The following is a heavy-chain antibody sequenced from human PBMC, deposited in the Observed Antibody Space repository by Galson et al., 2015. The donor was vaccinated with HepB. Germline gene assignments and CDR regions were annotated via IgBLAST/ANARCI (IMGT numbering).Heavy chain of an antibody. D-gene: IGHD3-9*01. Sequence: SVKVSCKASGLTSTTPTVHWVRQARGHRLEWIGWVVVGSGNTNYAQGFQGRVTITRDMSTTTAYMELRSLRSDDTAVYYCAAGSLAYDILTFSYWGQGTQVTVSS. CDR2: VVVGSGNT. V-gene: IGHV1-58*01. J-gene: IGHJ4*02. CDR3: AAGSLAYDILTFSY. CDR1: GLTSTTPT.